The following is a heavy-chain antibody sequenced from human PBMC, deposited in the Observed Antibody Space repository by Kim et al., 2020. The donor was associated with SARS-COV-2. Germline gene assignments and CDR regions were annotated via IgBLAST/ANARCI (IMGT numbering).Heavy chain of an antibody. Sequence: SETLSLTCAVYGGSFSGYSWSWIRQPQGKGLEWIGEINHSGSTNYNPSLKSRVTISVDTSKNQFSLKLSSVTAADTAVYYCARGYYHWGQGTLVTVSS. CDR2: INHSGST. CDR3: ARGYYH. CDR1: GGSFSGYS. V-gene: IGHV4-34*01. J-gene: IGHJ5*02. D-gene: IGHD2-8*01.